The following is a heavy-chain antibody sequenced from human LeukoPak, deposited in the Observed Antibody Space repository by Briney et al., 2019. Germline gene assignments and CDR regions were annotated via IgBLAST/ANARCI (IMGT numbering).Heavy chain of an antibody. D-gene: IGHD6-13*01. Sequence: SETLSLTCTVSGGSISSHHWGWIRQPTGKGLEWIGTIFYTGNTYYSPSLKTRVTMSVATSKNHFSLNLSSVTAADTAFYYCARRAAAAGTIPEYYFDYWGQGTLVTVSS. CDR2: IFYTGNT. CDR3: ARRAAAAGTIPEYYFDY. V-gene: IGHV4-39*02. J-gene: IGHJ4*02. CDR1: GGSISSHH.